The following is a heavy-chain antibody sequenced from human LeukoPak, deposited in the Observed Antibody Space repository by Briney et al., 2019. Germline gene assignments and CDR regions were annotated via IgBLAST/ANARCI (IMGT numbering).Heavy chain of an antibody. V-gene: IGHV1-18*01. Sequence: ASVKVSCKASGYTFTSSGISWVRQASGQGLEWMGWISAYDGSTNYAQKFQGRVTMTTDTSTSTAYMELRSLRSDDTAVYYCARDLGGVSWFDPWGQGTLVTVSS. CDR1: GYTFTSSG. J-gene: IGHJ5*02. CDR2: ISAYDGST. CDR3: ARDLGGVSWFDP. D-gene: IGHD3-16*01.